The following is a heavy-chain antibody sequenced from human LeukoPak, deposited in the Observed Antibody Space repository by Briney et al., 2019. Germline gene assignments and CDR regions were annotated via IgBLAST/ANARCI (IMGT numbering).Heavy chain of an antibody. D-gene: IGHD1-14*01. CDR1: GFTFSSYW. CDR2: INSDGSSI. J-gene: IGHJ6*04. Sequence: GGSLRLSCAASGFTFSSYWMHWVRQAPGKGLVWVSRINSDGSSIGYADSVKGRFTISRDNSKNTLYLQMNSLRAEDTAVYYCAKDHRYSAMDVWGKGTTVTVSS. V-gene: IGHV3-74*01. CDR3: AKDHRYSAMDV.